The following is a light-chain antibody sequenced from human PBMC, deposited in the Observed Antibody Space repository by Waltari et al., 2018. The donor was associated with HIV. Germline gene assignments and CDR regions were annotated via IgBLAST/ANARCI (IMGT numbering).Light chain of an antibody. Sequence: QSVLTQPPSVSAAPGQKVTISRSGSSSDLGSYSVSWYQQFPGTVPRRLIFDTYKRPSGIPDRFSASKSGTSATLDITGLQTGDEADYYCATWDNSLSIGVFGGGTKLTVL. J-gene: IGLJ3*02. V-gene: IGLV1-51*01. CDR3: ATWDNSLSIGV. CDR1: SSDLGSYS. CDR2: DTY.